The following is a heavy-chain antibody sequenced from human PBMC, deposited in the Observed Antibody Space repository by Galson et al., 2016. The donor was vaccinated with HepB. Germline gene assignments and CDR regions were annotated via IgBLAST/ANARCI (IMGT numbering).Heavy chain of an antibody. CDR3: ARAQGDTPGDDGHFDS. V-gene: IGHV3-21*01. CDR2: ISPSSRYK. Sequence: SLRLSCAASGFSFRSYTMIWVRQAPGKGLEWVSSISPSSRYKHWAGSLEGRFAISRDNARNSLFLHLNSLRVEDTAVYYCARAQGDTPGDDGHFDSWGQGTLVTVFS. J-gene: IGHJ4*02. D-gene: IGHD3-16*01. CDR1: GFSFRSYT.